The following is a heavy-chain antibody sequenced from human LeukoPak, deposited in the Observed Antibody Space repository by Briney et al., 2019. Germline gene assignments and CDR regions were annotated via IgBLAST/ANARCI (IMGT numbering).Heavy chain of an antibody. D-gene: IGHD3-10*01. V-gene: IGHV3-30*02. J-gene: IGHJ4*02. Sequence: PGGSLRLSCAASGFTFSSYGMHWVRQAPGKGLEWVAFIRYDGSNKYYADSMKGRFTISRDNSKNTLYLQMNSLRAEDTAVYYCAKDSHRLWFGDGSEYWGQGTLVTVSS. CDR2: IRYDGSNK. CDR1: GFTFSSYG. CDR3: AKDSHRLWFGDGSEY.